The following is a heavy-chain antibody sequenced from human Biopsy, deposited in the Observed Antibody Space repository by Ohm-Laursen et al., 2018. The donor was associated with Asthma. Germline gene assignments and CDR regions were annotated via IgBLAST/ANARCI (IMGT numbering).Heavy chain of an antibody. CDR1: GVSISSDY. CDR3: ARGISRVTGLFDHFDS. CDR2: IYYSGGT. J-gene: IGHJ4*02. V-gene: IGHV4-59*07. Sequence: SDTLSLTCTVSGVSISSDYWSWIRQPPGKGLEWIGHIYYSGGTNYQPSLKSRVTISVDTSKNQFSLKLRSVTAADVAVYYCARGISRVTGLFDHFDSWGQGTLVTVSS. D-gene: IGHD2-21*02.